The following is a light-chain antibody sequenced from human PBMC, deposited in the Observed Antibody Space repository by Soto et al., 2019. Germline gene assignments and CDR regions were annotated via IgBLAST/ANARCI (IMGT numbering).Light chain of an antibody. Sequence: EIVLTQSPGTLSLSPGVRATLSCRASQSVSNNYLAWYQQKPGQAPRLLMFDTSSRATGIPDRFSGSGSGTDFTLTISRLEPEDFALYYCQQYGSSPRTFGQGTKVEI. CDR1: QSVSNNY. CDR3: QQYGSSPRT. CDR2: DTS. J-gene: IGKJ1*01. V-gene: IGKV3-20*01.